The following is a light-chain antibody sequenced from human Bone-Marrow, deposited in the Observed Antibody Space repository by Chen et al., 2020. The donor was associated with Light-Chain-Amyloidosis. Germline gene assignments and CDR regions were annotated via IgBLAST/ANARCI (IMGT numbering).Light chain of an antibody. Sequence: QSALTQPASVSGSPGQSITISCTGSSRDIGSSDSVSWYQQHPGKAPKLMIYDVSNRPSGVSDRFSGSKSGNTDSLTISGLQAEDEADYYCSSSTTATSLGGLFGAGTKLTVL. CDR1: SRDIGSSDS. J-gene: IGLJ2*01. V-gene: IGLV2-14*03. CDR3: SSSTTATSLGGL. CDR2: DVS.